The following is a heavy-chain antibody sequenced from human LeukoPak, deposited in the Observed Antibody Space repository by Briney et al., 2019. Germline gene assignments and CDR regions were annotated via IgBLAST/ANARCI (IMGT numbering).Heavy chain of an antibody. CDR3: ARDLESRGPYHMDV. CDR2: VYHTGNT. Sequence: PSETLSLTCTVSGGSISSSGYYWAWIRQPPGKGLEWMASVYHTGNTYYTPSLRSRVSIVVDTSTNHFSLKLTSVTAADTAVYYCARDLESRGPYHMDVWGKGTTVTVS. D-gene: IGHD3-3*01. V-gene: IGHV4-39*02. J-gene: IGHJ6*03. CDR1: GGSISSSGYY.